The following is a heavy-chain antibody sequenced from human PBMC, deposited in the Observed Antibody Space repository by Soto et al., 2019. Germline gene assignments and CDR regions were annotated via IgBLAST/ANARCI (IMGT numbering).Heavy chain of an antibody. D-gene: IGHD6-19*01. CDR2: IYYSGST. CDR3: ARDGGIAVAGTYDY. J-gene: IGHJ4*02. Sequence: SETLSLTCTVSGVSISSYYWSWIRQPPGKGLEWIGYIYYSGSTNYNPSLKSRVTISVDTSKNQFSLKLSSVTAADTAVYYCARDGGIAVAGTYDYWGQGTLVTVSS. CDR1: GVSISSYY. V-gene: IGHV4-59*01.